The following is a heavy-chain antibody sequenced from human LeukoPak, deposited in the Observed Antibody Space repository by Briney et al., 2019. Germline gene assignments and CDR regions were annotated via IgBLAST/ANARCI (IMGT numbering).Heavy chain of an antibody. CDR2: IYYSGST. J-gene: IGHJ4*02. CDR1: GGSISSSSSY. Sequence: SETLSLTCTVSGGSISSSSSYCGWIRHPPGKGLEWIGSIYYSGSTYYNPSLKSRVTISVDTSKHQYSLKLSSVTAADTAVYYCARGPITMVRGVDTYYFGYWGQGTLVTVSS. CDR3: ARGPITMVRGVDTYYFGY. V-gene: IGHV4-39*07. D-gene: IGHD3-10*01.